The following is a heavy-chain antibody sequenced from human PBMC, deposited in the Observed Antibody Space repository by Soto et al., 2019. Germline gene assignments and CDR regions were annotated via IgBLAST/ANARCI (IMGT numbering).Heavy chain of an antibody. CDR2: IIPIFGTA. V-gene: IGHV1-69*13. J-gene: IGHJ6*02. Sequence: SVKVSCKASGGAFSSYAISWVRQAPGQGLEWMGGIIPIFGTANYAQKFQGRVTITADESTSTAYTELSSLRSEDTAVYYCARENTAMVTAYYYGMDVWGQGTTVTVSS. CDR3: ARENTAMVTAYYYGMDV. CDR1: GGAFSSYA. D-gene: IGHD5-18*01.